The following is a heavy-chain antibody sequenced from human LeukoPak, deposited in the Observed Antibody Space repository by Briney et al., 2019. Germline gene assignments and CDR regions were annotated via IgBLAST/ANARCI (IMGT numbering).Heavy chain of an antibody. CDR1: AFTFSKYW. J-gene: IGHJ4*02. D-gene: IGHD6-19*01. CDR3: ATKQWLAPPPDS. V-gene: IGHV3-74*01. CDR2: INTDGTVT. Sequence: PWGALRLSCAASAFTFSKYWMLWVRQAPGKGLVSVSRINTDGTVTTYADSVKGRFTVSRDNADNTMFLQMNSVRDEDTAVYYCATKQWLAPPPDSWGQGTPVTVSS.